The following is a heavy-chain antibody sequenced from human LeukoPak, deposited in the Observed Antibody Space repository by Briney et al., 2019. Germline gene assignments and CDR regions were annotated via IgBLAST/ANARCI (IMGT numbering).Heavy chain of an antibody. D-gene: IGHD3-22*01. CDR1: GFTVSSNY. CDR3: ARGPRSSGYYYHP. Sequence: GGSLRLSCAASGFTVSSNYMSWVRQAPGKGLEWVSVIYSGGSTYYADSVKGRFTISRDNSKNTLYLQMNSLRAEDTAVYYCARGPRSSGYYYHPWGQGTLVTVSS. CDR2: IYSGGST. V-gene: IGHV3-53*01. J-gene: IGHJ5*02.